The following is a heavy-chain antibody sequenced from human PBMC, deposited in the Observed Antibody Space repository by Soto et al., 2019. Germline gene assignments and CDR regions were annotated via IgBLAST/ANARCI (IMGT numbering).Heavy chain of an antibody. D-gene: IGHD1-26*01. Sequence: GGSLRLSCAASGFTFSSYGMHWVRQAPGKGLEWVAVISYDGSNKYYADSVKGRFTISRDNSKNTLYLQMNSLRAEDTAVYYCAKDVVGATERYYYYYYGMDVWGQGTTVTAP. J-gene: IGHJ6*02. CDR3: AKDVVGATERYYYYYYGMDV. CDR2: ISYDGSNK. CDR1: GFTFSSYG. V-gene: IGHV3-30*18.